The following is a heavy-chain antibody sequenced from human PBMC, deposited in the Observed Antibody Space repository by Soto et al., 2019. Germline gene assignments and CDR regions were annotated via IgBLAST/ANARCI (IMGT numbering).Heavy chain of an antibody. D-gene: IGHD6-19*01. CDR3: AKATSYSSGRPADY. Sequence: GGSLRLSCAASGFTFSSYAMSWVRQAPGKGLEWVSAISGSGGSTYYADSVKGRFTISRDNSKNTLYLQMNSLRAEDTAVYYCAKATSYSSGRPADYWGQGTLVTLSS. CDR1: GFTFSSYA. J-gene: IGHJ4*02. V-gene: IGHV3-23*01. CDR2: ISGSGGST.